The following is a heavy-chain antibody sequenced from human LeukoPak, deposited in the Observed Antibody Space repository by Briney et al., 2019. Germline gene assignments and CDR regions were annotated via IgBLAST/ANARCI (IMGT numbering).Heavy chain of an antibody. D-gene: IGHD3-10*01. Sequence: SETLSLTCTVSGGSISSYYWSWIRQPAGKGLEWIGRIYTSGSTNYNPSLKSRVTISVDTSKNQFSLKLSSVTAADTAVYYCARDGLLLWFGESKGYFDYWGQGTLVTVSS. J-gene: IGHJ4*02. CDR2: IYTSGST. V-gene: IGHV4-4*07. CDR1: GGSISSYY. CDR3: ARDGLLLWFGESKGYFDY.